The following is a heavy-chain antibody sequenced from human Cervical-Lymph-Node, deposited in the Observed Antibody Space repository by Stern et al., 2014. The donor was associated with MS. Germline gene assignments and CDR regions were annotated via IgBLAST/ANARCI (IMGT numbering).Heavy chain of an antibody. D-gene: IGHD6-6*01. V-gene: IGHV3-66*01. Sequence: EVQLVESGGGLAQPGGSLRLSCAASGLTVSSNYMTWVRQAPGKGLEWVSLIYAGNITHYADSVKGRFTISRDNSENILYLQMNSLRVEDTAVYYCTREMAARRFDPWGQGTLVIVSS. CDR3: TREMAARRFDP. CDR1: GLTVSSNY. J-gene: IGHJ5*02. CDR2: IYAGNIT.